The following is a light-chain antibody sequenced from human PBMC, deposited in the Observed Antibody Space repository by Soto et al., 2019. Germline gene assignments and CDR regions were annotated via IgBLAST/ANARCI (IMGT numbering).Light chain of an antibody. V-gene: IGLV1-40*01. CDR1: SSNIGAGYD. J-gene: IGLJ1*01. Sequence: QSVLTQPPSVSGAPGQRVTISCTGSSSNIGAGYDVHWYQQLPGTAPKLLIYGNSNRPSGVPDRFSGSKSGTSASLAITGLQAEDEADYYCQSYDSSLSALYVLGTGTKSPS. CDR3: QSYDSSLSALYV. CDR2: GNS.